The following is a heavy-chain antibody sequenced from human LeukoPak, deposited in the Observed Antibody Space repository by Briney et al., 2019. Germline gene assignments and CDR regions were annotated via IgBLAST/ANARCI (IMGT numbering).Heavy chain of an antibody. J-gene: IGHJ3*02. CDR1: GFTFSGSA. D-gene: IGHD6-13*01. CDR3: TRPPYSSSWYDAFDI. Sequence: GGSLRLSCAASGFTFSGSAMHWVRQASGKGLEWVGRIRSKANSYATAYAASVKGRFTISRDDSKNTAYPQMNSLKTEDTAVYYCTRPPYSSSWYDAFDIWGQGTMVTVSS. V-gene: IGHV3-73*01. CDR2: IRSKANSYAT.